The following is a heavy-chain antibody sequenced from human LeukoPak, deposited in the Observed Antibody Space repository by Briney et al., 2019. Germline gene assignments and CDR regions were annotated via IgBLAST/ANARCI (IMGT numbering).Heavy chain of an antibody. CDR3: GARPGEVAVPYDY. CDR2: ISYDGSNK. J-gene: IGHJ4*02. Sequence: GRSLRLSCAASGFTFSSYGMHWVRQAPGKGLEWVAVISYDGSNKYYADSVKGRFTISRDNSKNTLYLQMNSLRAEDTAVYYCGARPGEVAVPYDYWGQGTLVTVSS. D-gene: IGHD2-21*01. V-gene: IGHV3-30*03. CDR1: GFTFSSYG.